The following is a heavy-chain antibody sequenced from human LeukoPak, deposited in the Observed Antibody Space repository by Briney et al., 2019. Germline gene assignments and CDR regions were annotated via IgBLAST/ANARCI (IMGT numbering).Heavy chain of an antibody. CDR2: ISSSSSTI. Sequence: GGSLRLSCAASGFTFSSYSMNWVRQAPGKGLEWVSYISSSSSTIYYADSVKGRFTISRDNAKNSLYLQMNSPRAEDTAVYYCARDKWYSSSWSYYYYGMDVWGQGTTVTASS. CDR3: ARDKWYSSSWSYYYYGMDV. CDR1: GFTFSSYS. D-gene: IGHD6-13*01. J-gene: IGHJ6*02. V-gene: IGHV3-48*04.